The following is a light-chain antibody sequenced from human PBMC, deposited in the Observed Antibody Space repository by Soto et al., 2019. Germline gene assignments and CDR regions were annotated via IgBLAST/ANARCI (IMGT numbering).Light chain of an antibody. Sequence: VMTHSPATLSVSPGERATLSCRASQSVITNFAWYQQKPGQAPSLLIRDASTRATGVPARFSGSGSGTEFTLTISSLQSEDFATYYCQQYNSYRALTFGGGTKVDI. CDR3: QQYNSYRALT. CDR1: QSVITN. CDR2: DAS. J-gene: IGKJ4*01. V-gene: IGKV3-15*01.